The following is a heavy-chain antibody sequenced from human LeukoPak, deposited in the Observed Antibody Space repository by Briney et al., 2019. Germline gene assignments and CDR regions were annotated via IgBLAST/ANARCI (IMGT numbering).Heavy chain of an antibody. J-gene: IGHJ1*01. CDR3: ARAPDSSGYYEYFQH. Sequence: ASVKVSCKASGYTFTSYAMHWVRQAPGQRLEWMGWINPNSGGTNYAQKFQGWVTMTRDTSISTAYMELSRLRSDDTAVYYCARAPDSSGYYEYFQHWGQGTLVTVSS. CDR2: INPNSGGT. D-gene: IGHD3-22*01. V-gene: IGHV1-2*04. CDR1: GYTFTSYA.